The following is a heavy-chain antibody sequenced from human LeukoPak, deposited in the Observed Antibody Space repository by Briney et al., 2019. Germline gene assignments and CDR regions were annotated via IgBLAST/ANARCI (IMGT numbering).Heavy chain of an antibody. CDR3: AKDKGLGYSYGSDY. D-gene: IGHD5-18*01. V-gene: IGHV3-30*18. CDR1: GFTFSSYG. Sequence: GGSLRLSCAASGFTFSSYGMHGVRQAPGKGLEWVAVISYDGSNKYYAHSVKGRFTISRDNSKNTLYLQMNSLRAEDTAVYYCAKDKGLGYSYGSDYWGQGTLVTVSS. J-gene: IGHJ4*02. CDR2: ISYDGSNK.